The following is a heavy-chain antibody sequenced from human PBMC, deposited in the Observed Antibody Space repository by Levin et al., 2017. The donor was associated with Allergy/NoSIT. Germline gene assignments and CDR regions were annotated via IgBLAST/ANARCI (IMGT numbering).Heavy chain of an antibody. CDR1: GGSISSGGYS. CDR2: IYHSGST. D-gene: IGHD4-23*01. J-gene: IGHJ4*02. CDR3: ARTVATYLDTRYYFDY. V-gene: IGHV4-30-2*01. Sequence: SPTLSLPCAVAGGSISSGGYSWSWIRQPPGKGLEWIGYIYHSGSTYYNPSLKSRVTMSVDRSKNQFSLKLTSVTAADTAVYYCARTVATYLDTRYYFDYWGQGTLVTVSS.